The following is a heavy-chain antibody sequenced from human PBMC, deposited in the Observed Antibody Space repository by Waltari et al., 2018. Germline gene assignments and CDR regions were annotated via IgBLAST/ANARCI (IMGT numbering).Heavy chain of an antibody. V-gene: IGHV4-39*07. J-gene: IGHJ4*02. CDR2: IYYSGST. Sequence: QLQLQESGPGLVKPSETLSLTCTVSGGSISSSSYYWGWIRQPPGKGLEWLGSIYYSGSTYYNPSLKSRVTISVDTSKNQFSRKLSSVTAADTAVYYCARDSSGYYLVDYWGQGTLVTVSS. CDR1: GGSISSSSYY. D-gene: IGHD3-22*01. CDR3: ARDSSGYYLVDY.